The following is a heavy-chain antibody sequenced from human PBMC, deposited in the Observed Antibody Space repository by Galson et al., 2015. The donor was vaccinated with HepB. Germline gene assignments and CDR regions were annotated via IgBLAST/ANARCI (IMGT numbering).Heavy chain of an antibody. CDR1: GFTFSSYA. CDR2: ISYDGSNK. D-gene: IGHD2-2*01. J-gene: IGHJ6*02. V-gene: IGHV3-30-3*01. Sequence: SLRLSCAASGFTFSSYAMHWVRQAPGKGLEWVAVISYDGSNKYYADSVKGRFTISRDNSKNTLYLQMNSLRAEDTAVYYCARDQGSSTSSFSYYYYYGMAVWGQGTTVTVSS. CDR3: ARDQGSSTSSFSYYYYYGMAV.